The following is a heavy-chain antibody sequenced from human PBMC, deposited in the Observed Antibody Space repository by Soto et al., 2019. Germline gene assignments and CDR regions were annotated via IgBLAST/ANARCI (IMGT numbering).Heavy chain of an antibody. J-gene: IGHJ4*01. CDR3: VRDWFVEVIYYRLDH. Sequence: GGCLTLSCAASGFTLSSFWMSWVRQAPGKGLEWVAIIKQDGSEKYYMDSVKGRFTISRDNAKNSLFLQMNSLRAEDTAMYYCVRDWFVEVIYYRLDHWGQGTLVPVSS. CDR2: IKQDGSEK. D-gene: IGHD3-22*01. V-gene: IGHV3-7*03. CDR1: GFTLSSFW.